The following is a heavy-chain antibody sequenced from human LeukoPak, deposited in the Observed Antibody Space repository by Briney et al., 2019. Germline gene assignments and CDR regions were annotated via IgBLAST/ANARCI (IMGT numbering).Heavy chain of an antibody. CDR3: ARDLSSTPHWELDY. V-gene: IGHV1-2*06. Sequence: ASVKVSCKASGYTFTGYYMHWVRQAPGQGLEWMGRINPDGGDTNYAQHFQGRVTMTRDTSISTVYMELSSLSYDDTAVYYCARDLSSTPHWELDYWGQGTLVTVSS. CDR1: GYTFTGYY. D-gene: IGHD1-26*01. J-gene: IGHJ4*02. CDR2: INPDGGDT.